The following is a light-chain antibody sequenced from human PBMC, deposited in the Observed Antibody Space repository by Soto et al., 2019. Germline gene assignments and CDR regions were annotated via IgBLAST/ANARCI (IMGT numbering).Light chain of an antibody. CDR3: CSYAGSYTVV. V-gene: IGLV2-11*01. J-gene: IGLJ2*01. Sequence: QSVLTQPRSVSGSPGQSVTISCTGTSSDVGGYNYVSWYQQHPGKAPKLMIYDVSKRPSGVPDRFSGSKYGNTASLTISGLQAEDEADYYCCSYAGSYTVVFGGGTKLTFL. CDR2: DVS. CDR1: SSDVGGYNY.